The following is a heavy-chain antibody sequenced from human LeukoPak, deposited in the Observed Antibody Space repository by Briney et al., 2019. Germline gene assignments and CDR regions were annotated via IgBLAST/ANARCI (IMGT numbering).Heavy chain of an antibody. J-gene: IGHJ4*02. CDR2: IYCSGST. CDR1: GGAISSYY. D-gene: IGHD3-16*01. V-gene: IGHV4-59*01. CDR3: ARGGRWKPYYFDY. Sequence: PSETLSLTCTVSGGAISSYYWSWIRQPPGKGLEWIGYIYCSGSTNYNPSLKSRVTISVDTSKNQFSLKLSSVTAADTAVYYCARGGRWKPYYFDYWGQGNLVTVSS.